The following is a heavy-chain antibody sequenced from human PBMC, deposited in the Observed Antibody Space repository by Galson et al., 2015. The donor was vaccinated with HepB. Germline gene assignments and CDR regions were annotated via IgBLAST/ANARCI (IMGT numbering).Heavy chain of an antibody. D-gene: IGHD6-19*01. CDR1: GYTFTSYY. J-gene: IGHJ3*02. CDR3: ARVSGHPYSSGWVTFDAFDI. Sequence: SVKVSCKASGYTFTSYYMHWVRQAPGQGLEWMGIINPSGGSTSYAQKFQGRVTMTRDTSTSTVYMELSSLRSEDTAVYYCARVSGHPYSSGWVTFDAFDIWGQGTMVTVSS. CDR2: INPSGGST. V-gene: IGHV1-46*01.